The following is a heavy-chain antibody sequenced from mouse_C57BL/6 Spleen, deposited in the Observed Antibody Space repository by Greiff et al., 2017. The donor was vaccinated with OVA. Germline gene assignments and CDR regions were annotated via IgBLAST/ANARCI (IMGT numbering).Heavy chain of an antibody. J-gene: IGHJ2*01. CDR2: IYPGNSDT. CDR1: GYTFTSYW. CDR3: TRTEKKLNLDY. Sequence: VQLQQSGTVLARPGASVKMSCKTSGYTFTSYWMHWVKQRPGQGLEWIGAIYPGNSDTSYNQKFKGKAKLTAVTSASTAYMELSSRTNEDSAVYYCTRTEKKLNLDYWGQGTTLTVSS. V-gene: IGHV1-5*01.